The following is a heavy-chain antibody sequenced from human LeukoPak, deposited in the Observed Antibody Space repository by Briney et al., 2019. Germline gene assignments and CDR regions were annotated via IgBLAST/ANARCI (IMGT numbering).Heavy chain of an antibody. CDR2: FSAVGGNT. D-gene: IGHD4-23*01. J-gene: IGHJ4*02. V-gene: IGHV3-23*01. CDR1: GFTFSNYA. CDR3: ARGVYGGDFDY. Sequence: GGSLRLSCAASGFTFSNYAMSWVRQAPGKRPEWVSAFSAVGGNTYYADSVKGRFTISRDDSKNTLYLQMNSLRAEDTAVYYCARGVYGGDFDYWGQGTLVTVSS.